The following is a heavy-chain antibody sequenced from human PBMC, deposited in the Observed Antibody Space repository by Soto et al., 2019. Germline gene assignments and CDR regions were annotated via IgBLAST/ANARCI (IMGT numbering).Heavy chain of an antibody. CDR1: GGSISSYY. V-gene: IGHV4-59*01. CDR3: ARVKWLALDI. CDR2: IYYSGST. D-gene: IGHD6-19*01. J-gene: IGHJ3*02. Sequence: SETLSLTCTVSGGSISSYYWSWIRQPPGKGLEWIGYIYYSGSTNYNPSLKSRVTIPVDTSKNQFSLKLSSVTAADTAVYYCARVKWLALDIWGQGTMVTVSS.